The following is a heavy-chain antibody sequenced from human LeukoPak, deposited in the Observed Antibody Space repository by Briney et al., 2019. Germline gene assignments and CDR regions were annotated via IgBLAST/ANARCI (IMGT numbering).Heavy chain of an antibody. J-gene: IGHJ5*02. V-gene: IGHV5-51*01. CDR3: ARCRPFFDP. CDR2: FYPGDSDT. Sequence: GESLKISCKASGYSFTSYWIGWVRQTPGKGLEWMGIFYPGDSDTRYSPSFQGQVTISADKSISTAYLQWSSLKASDTAIYYCARCRPFFDPWGQGTLVTVSS. CDR1: GYSFTSYW.